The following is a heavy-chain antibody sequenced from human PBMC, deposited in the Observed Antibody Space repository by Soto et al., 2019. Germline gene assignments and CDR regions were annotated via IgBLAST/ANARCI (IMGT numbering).Heavy chain of an antibody. D-gene: IGHD4-4*01. CDR2: INPNSGGT. CDR3: ARDLVTSAYYYYYGMDA. J-gene: IGHJ6*02. Sequence: ASVKVSCKASGYTFTGYYMHWVRQAPGQGLEWMGWINPNSGGTNYAQKFQGRVTMTRDTSISTAYMELSRLRSDDTAVYYCARDLVTSAYYYYYGMDAWGQGTTVTVSS. CDR1: GYTFTGYY. V-gene: IGHV1-2*02.